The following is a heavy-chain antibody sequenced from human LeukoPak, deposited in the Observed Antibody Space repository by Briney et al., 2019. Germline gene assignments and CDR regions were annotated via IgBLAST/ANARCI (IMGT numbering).Heavy chain of an antibody. CDR1: GSTFNNYW. D-gene: IGHD6-6*01. CDR3: GRDRVWTVLY. V-gene: IGHV3-7*01. J-gene: IGHJ4*02. CDR2: IKQDGSEK. Sequence: GGSLRLSCAASGSTFNNYWMNWVRQAPGKGLEWVAHIKQDGSEKYYVDSVKGRFTISRDNAKNLLYLEMNSLRAEDTAVYFCGRDRVWTVLYWGLGTPVTVSS.